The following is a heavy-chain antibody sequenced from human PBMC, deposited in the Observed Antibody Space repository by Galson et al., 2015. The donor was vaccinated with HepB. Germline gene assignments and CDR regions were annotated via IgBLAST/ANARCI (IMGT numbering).Heavy chain of an antibody. V-gene: IGHV3-30-3*01. D-gene: IGHD2-2*01. CDR2: MSSEGSSI. CDR1: GFTFSTYA. J-gene: IGHJ3*02. Sequence: SLRLSCAASGFTFSTYAMHWVRQTPGKGLEWVAAMSSEGSSIYYADSVKGRFTISRDNSKNTLYLQMNSLRAEDTAVYYCASAYAPTPDTFDIWGQGTMVTVSS. CDR3: ASAYAPTPDTFDI.